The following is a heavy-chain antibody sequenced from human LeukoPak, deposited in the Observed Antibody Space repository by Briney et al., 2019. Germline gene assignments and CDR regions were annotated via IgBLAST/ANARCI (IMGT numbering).Heavy chain of an antibody. Sequence: GGSLRLSCAASGFTFSRYWMSWVRQAPGKGLEWVANIKQDGSEKYYVDSVKGRFTISRDNAKNSLYLQMNSLRAEDTAVYYCAGTAPIGDWEYYFDYWGQGTLVTVSS. D-gene: IGHD1-26*01. CDR1: GFTFSRYW. V-gene: IGHV3-7*01. CDR2: IKQDGSEK. J-gene: IGHJ4*02. CDR3: AGTAPIGDWEYYFDY.